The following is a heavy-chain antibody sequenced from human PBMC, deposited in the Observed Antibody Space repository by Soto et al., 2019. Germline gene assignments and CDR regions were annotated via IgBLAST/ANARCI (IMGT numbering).Heavy chain of an antibody. Sequence: QVQLQESGPGLVKPSETLSLTCTVSGGSISSYYWSWIRQPPGKGLEWIGYIYYSGSTNYHPALKSRVTISVDTSKNQFSLKLSSVTAADTAVYYCARSDGRYWGQGTLVTVSS. CDR1: GGSISSYY. CDR2: IYYSGST. V-gene: IGHV4-59*01. CDR3: ARSDGRY. J-gene: IGHJ4*02.